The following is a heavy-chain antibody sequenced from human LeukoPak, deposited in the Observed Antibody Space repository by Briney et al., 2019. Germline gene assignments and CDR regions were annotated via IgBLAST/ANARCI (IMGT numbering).Heavy chain of an antibody. J-gene: IGHJ5*02. CDR1: GFTFSSYG. CDR3: ARGVSSSWYDGDWFDP. D-gene: IGHD6-13*01. CDR2: IWYDGSNK. V-gene: IGHV3-33*01. Sequence: GRSLRLSCAASGFTFSSYGMHWVRQAPGKGLEWVAVIWYDGSNKYYADSVKGRFTISRDNSKNTLYLQMNSLRAEDTAVYYCARGVSSSWYDGDWFDPWGQGTLVTVSS.